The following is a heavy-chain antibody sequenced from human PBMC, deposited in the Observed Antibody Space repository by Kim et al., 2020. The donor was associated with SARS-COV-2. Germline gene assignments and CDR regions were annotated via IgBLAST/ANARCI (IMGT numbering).Heavy chain of an antibody. D-gene: IGHD5-12*01. V-gene: IGHV3-7*01. CDR3: GKFGYSFGLDV. Sequence: GGSLRLSCEASGFIFSADWMSWVRQAPGKGLEWLANINRDGSEEYYVDSVKGRFTISRDNAKSSLYLQMNSLRVEDTALYYCGKFGYSFGLDVWGQGTTVTVSS. J-gene: IGHJ6*02. CDR2: INRDGSEE. CDR1: GFIFSADW.